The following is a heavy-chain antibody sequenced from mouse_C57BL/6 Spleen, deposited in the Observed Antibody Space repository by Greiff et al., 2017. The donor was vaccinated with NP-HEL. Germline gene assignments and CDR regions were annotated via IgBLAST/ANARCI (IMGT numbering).Heavy chain of an antibody. D-gene: IGHD2-5*01. Sequence: VQLQQSGAELVKPGASVKISCKASGYAFSSYWMNWVKQRPGKGLEWIGQIYPGDGDTKYNGKFKGKATLTADKSSSTAYMQLSSLTSEDSAVYFCARSYYSNSFAYWGQGTLVTVSA. CDR2: IYPGDGDT. J-gene: IGHJ3*01. CDR1: GYAFSSYW. V-gene: IGHV1-80*01. CDR3: ARSYYSNSFAY.